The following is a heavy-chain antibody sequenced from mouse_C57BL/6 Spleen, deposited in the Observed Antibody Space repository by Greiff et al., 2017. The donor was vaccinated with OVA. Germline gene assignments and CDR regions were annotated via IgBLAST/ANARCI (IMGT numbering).Heavy chain of an antibody. CDR3: ARDYYGRGYFDV. V-gene: IGHV5-17*01. D-gene: IGHD1-1*01. CDR2: ISSGSSTI. CDR1: GFTFSDYG. Sequence: EVQRVESGGGLVKPGGSLKLSCAASGFTFSDYGMHWVRQAPEKGLEWVAYISSGSSTIYYADTVKGRFTISRDNAKNTLCLQMTSLRSEDTAMYYCARDYYGRGYFDVWGTGTTVTVSS. J-gene: IGHJ1*03.